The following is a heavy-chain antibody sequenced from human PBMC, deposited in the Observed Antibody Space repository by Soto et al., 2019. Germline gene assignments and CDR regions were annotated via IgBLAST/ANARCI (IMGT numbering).Heavy chain of an antibody. Sequence: LRLSCAASGFTFSSYAMHWVRQAPGKGLEWVAVISYDGSNKYYADSVKGRFTISRDNSKNTLYLQMNSLRAEDTAVYYCARSPQRFGVVAGYYYGMDVWGQGTTVTVSS. D-gene: IGHD3-3*01. CDR1: GFTFSSYA. CDR3: ARSPQRFGVVAGYYYGMDV. J-gene: IGHJ6*02. V-gene: IGHV3-30-3*01. CDR2: ISYDGSNK.